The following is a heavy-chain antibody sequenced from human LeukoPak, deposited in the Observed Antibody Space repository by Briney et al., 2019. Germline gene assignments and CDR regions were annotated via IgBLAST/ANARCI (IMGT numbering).Heavy chain of an antibody. Sequence: PGGSLRLSCAASGFTFSSYSMNWVRQAPGKGLEWVSYISSSGNAIYYADSVKGRFTISRDNAKNSLYLQMNSLRAEDTALYYCARDNKYYDILTGYSYYMDVWGKGTTVTVSS. CDR1: GFTFSSYS. CDR2: ISSSGNAI. V-gene: IGHV3-48*04. CDR3: ARDNKYYDILTGYSYYMDV. J-gene: IGHJ6*03. D-gene: IGHD3-9*01.